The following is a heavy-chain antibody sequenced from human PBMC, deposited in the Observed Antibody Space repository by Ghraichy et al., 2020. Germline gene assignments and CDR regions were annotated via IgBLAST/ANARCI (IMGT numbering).Heavy chain of an antibody. CDR2: IYYSGST. J-gene: IGHJ4*02. CDR1: GGSISSYY. V-gene: IGHV4-59*01. D-gene: IGHD5-24*01. Sequence: ETLSLTCTVSGGSISSYYWSWIRQPPGKGLEWIGYIYYSGSTNYNPSLKSRVTISVDTSKNQFSLKLSSVTAADTAVYYCARDRGDGYTDYWGQGTLVTVSS. CDR3: ARDRGDGYTDY.